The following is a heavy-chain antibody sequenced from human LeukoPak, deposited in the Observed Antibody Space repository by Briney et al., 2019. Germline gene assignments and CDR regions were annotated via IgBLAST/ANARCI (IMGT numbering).Heavy chain of an antibody. V-gene: IGHV4-61*02. Sequence: SQTLFLTCTVSGGSINSGTYYWNWIRQPAGKGLEWIGRIYTSVSTNYNPSLKSRVTISIDTSKNQFSLKLNSVTAADTAVYYCARGSTGIAALSAFDIWGQGTMVTVSS. CDR2: IYTSVST. D-gene: IGHD6-13*01. CDR1: GGSINSGTYY. J-gene: IGHJ3*02. CDR3: ARGSTGIAALSAFDI.